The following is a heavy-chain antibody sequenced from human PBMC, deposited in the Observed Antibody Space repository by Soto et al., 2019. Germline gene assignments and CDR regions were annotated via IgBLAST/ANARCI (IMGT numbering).Heavy chain of an antibody. CDR2: IYWNDDK. CDR1: GFSLSTSGVG. CDR3: AHTYYDFWSGYRPLTYFDY. Sequence: QITLKESGPTLVKPTQTLTLTCTFSGFSLSTSGVGVGWIRQPPGKALEWLALIYWNDDKRYSPSLKSRLTITKDTSKNQVVLTMTNMDPVDTATYYCAHTYYDFWSGYRPLTYFDYWGQGTLVTVSS. J-gene: IGHJ4*02. D-gene: IGHD3-3*01. V-gene: IGHV2-5*01.